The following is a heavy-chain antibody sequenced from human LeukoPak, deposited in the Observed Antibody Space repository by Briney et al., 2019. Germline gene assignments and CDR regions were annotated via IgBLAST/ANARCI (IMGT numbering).Heavy chain of an antibody. CDR3: ARHWQGAFDI. CDR2: IYYSGST. J-gene: IGHJ3*02. CDR1: GGSISSYY. V-gene: IGHV4-59*08. Sequence: SETLSLTCTVSGGSISSYYWSWIRQPPGKGLEWIGYIYYSGSTNYNPSLKSRVTISVDTSKNQFSLKLSSVTAADTAVYYCARHWQGAFDIWGQGTMVTVSS.